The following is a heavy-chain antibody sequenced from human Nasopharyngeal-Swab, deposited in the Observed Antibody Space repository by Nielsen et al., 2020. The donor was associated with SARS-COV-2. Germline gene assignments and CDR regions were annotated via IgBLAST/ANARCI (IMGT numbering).Heavy chain of an antibody. CDR1: SGSISSYY. CDR3: ARAHSAPWFGINYFDY. V-gene: IGHV4-59*13. J-gene: IGHJ4*02. Sequence: SETLSLTCTVSSGSISSYYWSWIRQPPGKGLAWIGYIYYSGSTNYNPSLKSRVTISVDTSKNQFSLKLTSVTAADTAVYYCARAHSAPWFGINYFDYWGQGTLVTVSS. D-gene: IGHD3-10*01. CDR2: IYYSGST.